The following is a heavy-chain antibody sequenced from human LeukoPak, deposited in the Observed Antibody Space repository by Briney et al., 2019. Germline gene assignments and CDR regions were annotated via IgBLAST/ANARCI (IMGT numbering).Heavy chain of an antibody. CDR3: ARLGYDILTGYYKGAFDI. CDR1: RGSISSYY. CDR2: IYYSGST. V-gene: IGHV4-59*01. D-gene: IGHD3-9*01. Sequence: SETLSLTCTVSRGSISSYYWSWIRQPPGKGLEWIGYIYYSGSTNYNPSLKSRVTISVDTSKNQFSLKLSSVPAADTAVYYCARLGYDILTGYYKGAFDIWGQGAMVTVSS. J-gene: IGHJ3*02.